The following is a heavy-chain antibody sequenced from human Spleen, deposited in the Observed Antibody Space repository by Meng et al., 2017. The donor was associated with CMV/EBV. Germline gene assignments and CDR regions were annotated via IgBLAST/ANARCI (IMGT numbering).Heavy chain of an antibody. CDR1: GFTFSSYG. Sequence: GESLKISCAASGFTFSSYGMHWVRQAPGKGLEWVTYIRYDESNEFYADSVKGRFTISRDNSKNSLYLQMNSLKTEDTAVYYCTRVVFFGDQPECFDSWGQGTLVTVSS. V-gene: IGHV3-30*02. J-gene: IGHJ4*02. CDR3: TRVVFFGDQPECFDS. D-gene: IGHD3-10*01. CDR2: IRYDESNE.